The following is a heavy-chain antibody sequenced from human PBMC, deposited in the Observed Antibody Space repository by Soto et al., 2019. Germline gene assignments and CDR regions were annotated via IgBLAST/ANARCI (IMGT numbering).Heavy chain of an antibody. D-gene: IGHD6-13*01. Sequence: GGSLRLSCAASGFTFSDCNMNWVRQAPGKGLEWLSYISGSGSPIFYADSVKDRFTISRDNARNSLFLQMNSLRAEDTAVYYCARGLGSSWFFLWGQGTLVTVSS. CDR3: ARGLGSSWFFL. CDR2: ISGSGSPI. V-gene: IGHV3-48*01. J-gene: IGHJ5*02. CDR1: GFTFSDCN.